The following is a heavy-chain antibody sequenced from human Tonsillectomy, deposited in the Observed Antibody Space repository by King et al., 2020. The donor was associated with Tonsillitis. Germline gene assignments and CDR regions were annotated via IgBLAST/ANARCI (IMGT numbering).Heavy chain of an antibody. CDR2: IRSKTYGGTT. CDR3: TRGSMIVVDY. D-gene: IGHD3-22*01. CDR1: GFTFGDYS. J-gene: IGHJ4*02. Sequence: VQLVESGGGLVQPGRSLRLSCTASGFTFGDYSMSWFRQAPGKGLEWVGFIRSKTYGGTTEYAASVKGRFTISRDDSKSIAYLQMNSLKTEDTSVYYCTRGSMIVVDYWGQGTLVTVSS. V-gene: IGHV3-49*03.